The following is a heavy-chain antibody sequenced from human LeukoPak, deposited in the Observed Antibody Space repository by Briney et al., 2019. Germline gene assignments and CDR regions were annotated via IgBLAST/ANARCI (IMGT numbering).Heavy chain of an antibody. CDR1: GYAFTNFG. D-gene: IGHD2-15*01. Sequence: GAAVKVSCKASGYAFTNFGISWVRQAPGQGLEWMGWISPNNGNTAYPQTARGRVNMTTVTATSTAYLELRSLRSDDTAVYYCARGGGGHCSGGSCPTSWFDPWGQGTLVTVSS. CDR2: ISPNNGNT. CDR3: ARGGGGHCSGGSCPTSWFDP. J-gene: IGHJ5*02. V-gene: IGHV1-18*01.